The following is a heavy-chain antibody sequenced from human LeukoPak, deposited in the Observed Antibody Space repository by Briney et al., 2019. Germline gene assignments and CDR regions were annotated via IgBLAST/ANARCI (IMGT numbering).Heavy chain of an antibody. D-gene: IGHD2-15*01. CDR1: GYSFSNYY. Sequence: GESLKISCKGSGYSFSNYYIGWVRQMPGKGLEWMGIIYPGDSDTRYSPSFQGQVTISADKSISTALLQWSSLKASDTAMYYCARHCSGGSCYGIYYYYGMDVWGQGTTVTVSS. J-gene: IGHJ6*02. CDR3: ARHCSGGSCYGIYYYYGMDV. CDR2: IYPGDSDT. V-gene: IGHV5-51*01.